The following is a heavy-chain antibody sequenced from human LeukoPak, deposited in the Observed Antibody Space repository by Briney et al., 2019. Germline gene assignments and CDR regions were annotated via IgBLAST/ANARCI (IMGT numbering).Heavy chain of an antibody. Sequence: PSETLSLTCGVSGGSVSSTNWWTWIRQPPGKGLEWIGEVHLDGRTNFNPSLKSRLTMSVDLTENHVSLKLTSVTAADTAVYYCAREGGFYRPLDYSGQGTLVTVSS. CDR2: VHLDGRT. CDR3: AREGGFYRPLDY. CDR1: GGSVSSTNW. V-gene: IGHV4-4*02. D-gene: IGHD6-25*01. J-gene: IGHJ4*02.